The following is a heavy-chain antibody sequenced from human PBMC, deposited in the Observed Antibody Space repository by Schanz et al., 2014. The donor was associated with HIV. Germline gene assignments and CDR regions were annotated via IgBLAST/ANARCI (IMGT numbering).Heavy chain of an antibody. D-gene: IGHD3-22*01. CDR1: GFSFSRYA. Sequence: EVQLLDSGGGLVQPGGSLRVSCAASGFSFSRYAMNWVRQAPGKGLVWVSSISESGGRSYYADSVNGRFTISRDNSKNTLYLQMTTLRIDDTAVYYCAKPEYDSSGNSQTHFDYWGQGTLVTVSS. V-gene: IGHV3-23*01. CDR3: AKPEYDSSGNSQTHFDY. CDR2: ISESGGRS. J-gene: IGHJ4*02.